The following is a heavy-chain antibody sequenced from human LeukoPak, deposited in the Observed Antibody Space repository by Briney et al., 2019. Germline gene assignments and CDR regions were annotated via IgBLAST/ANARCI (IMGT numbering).Heavy chain of an antibody. CDR2: ISYDGSNK. CDR3: AKDLRAEGYDFWSGYYGMDV. Sequence: GGSLRLSCAASGFTFSSYGMHWVRQAPGKGLEWVAVISYDGSNKYYADSVKGRFTISRDNSKNTLYLQMNSLRAEDTAVYYCAKDLRAEGYDFWSGYYGMDVWGQGTTVTVSS. D-gene: IGHD3-3*01. CDR1: GFTFSSYG. V-gene: IGHV3-30*18. J-gene: IGHJ6*02.